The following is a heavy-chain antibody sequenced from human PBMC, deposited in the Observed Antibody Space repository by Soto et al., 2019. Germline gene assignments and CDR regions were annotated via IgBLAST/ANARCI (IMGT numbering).Heavy chain of an antibody. CDR3: ARLRSSDLDP. J-gene: IGHJ5*02. Sequence: NPSETLSLTCTVSGGSISSYYWSWIRQPPGKGLEWIGYIYYSGSTNYNPSLKSRVTISVDTSKNQFSLKLSSVTAADTAVYYCARLRSSDLDPWGQGTLVTVSS. D-gene: IGHD6-13*01. CDR1: GGSISSYY. CDR2: IYYSGST. V-gene: IGHV4-59*01.